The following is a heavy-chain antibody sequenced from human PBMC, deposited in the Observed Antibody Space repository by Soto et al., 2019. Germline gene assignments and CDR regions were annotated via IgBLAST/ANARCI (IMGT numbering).Heavy chain of an antibody. CDR2: IKQDGSEK. CDR3: ASSSSAYYYYYYMDV. V-gene: IGHV3-7*01. J-gene: IGHJ6*03. Sequence: GESLKISCAASGFTFSSYWMSWVRQAPGKGLEWVANIKQDGSEKYYVDSVKGRFTISRDNAKNSLYLQMNSLRAEDTAVYYCASSSSAYYYYYYMDVWGKGTTVTVSS. CDR1: GFTFSSYW. D-gene: IGHD6-6*01.